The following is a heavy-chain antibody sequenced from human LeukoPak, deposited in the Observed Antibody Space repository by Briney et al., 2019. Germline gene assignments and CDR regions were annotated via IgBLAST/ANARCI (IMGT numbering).Heavy chain of an antibody. CDR1: GGSFSGYY. CDR2: INHSGST. D-gene: IGHD6-19*01. CDR3: ARGRSGYSSGWYPY. Sequence: KPSETLSLTCAVYGGSFSGYYWSWIRQPPGKGLEWIGEINHSGSTNYNPSLKSRVTISVDTSKNQFSLKLSSVTAADTAVYYCARGRSGYSSGWYPYWGRGTLVTVSS. V-gene: IGHV4-34*01. J-gene: IGHJ4*02.